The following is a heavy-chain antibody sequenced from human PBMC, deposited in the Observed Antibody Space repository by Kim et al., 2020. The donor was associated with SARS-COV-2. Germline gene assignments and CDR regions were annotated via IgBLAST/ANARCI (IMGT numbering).Heavy chain of an antibody. D-gene: IGHD5-18*01. V-gene: IGHV1-69*13. CDR2: IIPIFGTA. CDR1: GGTFSSYA. CDR3: ARAAIGGYSYGYHYYYMDV. Sequence: SVKVSCKASGGTFSSYAISWVRQAPGQGLEWMGGIIPIFGTANYAQKFQGRVRITADESTSTAYMELSSLRSEDTAVYYCARAAIGGYSYGYHYYYMDVWGKGTTVTVSS. J-gene: IGHJ6*03.